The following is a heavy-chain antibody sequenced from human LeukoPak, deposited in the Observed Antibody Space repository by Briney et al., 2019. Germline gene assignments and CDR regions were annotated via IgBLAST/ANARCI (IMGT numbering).Heavy chain of an antibody. CDR2: IRSDGSNK. CDR1: GFTFSSYG. D-gene: IGHD1-26*01. CDR3: AKDLVEVATHTPIDY. V-gene: IGHV3-30*02. J-gene: IGHJ4*02. Sequence: PGGSLRLSCAVSGFTFSSYGMHWVRQTPGKGLDWVALIRSDGSNKYYADSVEARFTLSRDNSMNTVYLQMNSLRAEDTAGYYCAKDLVEVATHTPIDYWGQGTLVTVSS.